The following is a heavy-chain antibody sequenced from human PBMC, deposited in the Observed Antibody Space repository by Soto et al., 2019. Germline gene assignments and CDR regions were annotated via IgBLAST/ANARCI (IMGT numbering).Heavy chain of an antibody. D-gene: IGHD4-4*01. Sequence: PSETLSLTCTVSGGSISSYYWSWIQQPPGKGLEWIGYIYYSGSTNYNPSLKSRVTISVDTSKNQFSLKLSSVTAADTAVYYCARAQSPYYYYGMDVWGQGTTVTVSS. CDR1: GGSISSYY. CDR3: ARAQSPYYYYGMDV. CDR2: IYYSGST. V-gene: IGHV4-59*01. J-gene: IGHJ6*02.